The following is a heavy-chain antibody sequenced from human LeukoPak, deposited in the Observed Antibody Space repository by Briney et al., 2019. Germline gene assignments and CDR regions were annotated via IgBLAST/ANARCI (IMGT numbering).Heavy chain of an antibody. V-gene: IGHV3-23*01. CDR1: GFTCSSYG. J-gene: IGHJ4*02. Sequence: PGGSLRLSCAPSGFTCSSYGMSWVRHAPGEGLEWVPAISGSGGATYYADSVKGRFTISRDNSKNTLYLQMNSLRAEDRAVYYCAKNHSDGYLDYWGQGTLVTVSP. CDR2: ISGSGGAT. D-gene: IGHD5-24*01. CDR3: AKNHSDGYLDY.